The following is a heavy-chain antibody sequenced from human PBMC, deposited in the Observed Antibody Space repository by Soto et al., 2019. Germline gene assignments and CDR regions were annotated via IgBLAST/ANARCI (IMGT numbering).Heavy chain of an antibody. CDR2: ISGSGGST. D-gene: IGHD3-22*01. V-gene: IGHV3-23*01. CDR1: GFTFSSYA. Sequence: HPGGSLRLSCAASGFTFSSYAMSWVRQAPGKWLEWVSAISGSGGSTYYADSVKGRFTISRDNSKNTLYLQMNSLRAEDTAVYYCAKDDSVTTMIVVVTDQTQGNYYYCYGMDVWGQGTTVTVSS. J-gene: IGHJ6*01. CDR3: AKDDSVTTMIVVVTDQTQGNYYYCYGMDV.